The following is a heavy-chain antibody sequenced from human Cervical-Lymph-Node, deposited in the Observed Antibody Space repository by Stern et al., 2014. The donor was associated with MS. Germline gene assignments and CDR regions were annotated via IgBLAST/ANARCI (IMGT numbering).Heavy chain of an antibody. Sequence: VQLVESGGGVVQPGRSLRLSCAASGFTFSSYGMHWVRQAPGKGLEWVAVIWYDGSNKYYADSVKGRFTISRDNSKNTLDLQMNSLRAEDTAVYYCARGPPYYFDYWGQGTLVTVSS. V-gene: IGHV3-33*01. CDR2: IWYDGSNK. CDR1: GFTFSSYG. J-gene: IGHJ4*02. CDR3: ARGPPYYFDY.